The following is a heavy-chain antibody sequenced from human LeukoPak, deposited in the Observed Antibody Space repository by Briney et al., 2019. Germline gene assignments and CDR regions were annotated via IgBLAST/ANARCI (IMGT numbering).Heavy chain of an antibody. CDR1: GGSISSSSYS. J-gene: IGHJ2*01. Sequence: PSETLSLTCTVSGGSISSSSYSWGWIRQPPGKGLEWIGSIYYSGSTYYNPSLKSRVTISVDTSKNQFSLKLSSVTAADTAVYYCARHEENSSGWYGWYFDLWGRGTLVTVSS. D-gene: IGHD6-19*01. V-gene: IGHV4-39*01. CDR3: ARHEENSSGWYGWYFDL. CDR2: IYYSGST.